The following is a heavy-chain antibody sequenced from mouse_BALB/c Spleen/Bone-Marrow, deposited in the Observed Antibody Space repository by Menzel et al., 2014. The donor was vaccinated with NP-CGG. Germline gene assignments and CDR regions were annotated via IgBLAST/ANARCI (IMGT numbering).Heavy chain of an antibody. CDR3: ARDDGYYDY. CDR1: GYTFTDYN. V-gene: IGHV1S29*02. D-gene: IGHD2-3*01. Sequence: EVKVEESGPELVKPGASVKISCKASGYTFTDYNMHWVKQSLGKSLEWIGYIYPYNGGTGYNQKFKSKATLTVDNSSSTAYMELRSLTSEDSAVYYCARDDGYYDYWGQGTTLTVSS. J-gene: IGHJ2*01. CDR2: IYPYNGGT.